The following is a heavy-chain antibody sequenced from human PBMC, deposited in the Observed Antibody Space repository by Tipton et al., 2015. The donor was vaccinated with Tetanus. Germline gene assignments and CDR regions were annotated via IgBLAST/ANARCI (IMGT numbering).Heavy chain of an antibody. CDR1: GGSISSYY. CDR3: ARGGTAMVTGNDY. V-gene: IGHV4-59*12. CDR2: IYYSGST. D-gene: IGHD5-18*01. Sequence: TLSLTCTVSGGSISSYYWSWIRQPPGKGLEWIGYIYYSGSTYYNPSLKSRVTISVDTSKNQFSLKLSSVTAADTAVYYCARGGTAMVTGNDYWGQGTLVTVSS. J-gene: IGHJ4*02.